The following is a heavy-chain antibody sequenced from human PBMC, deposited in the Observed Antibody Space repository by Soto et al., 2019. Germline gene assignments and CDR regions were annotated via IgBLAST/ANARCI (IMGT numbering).Heavy chain of an antibody. J-gene: IGHJ4*02. CDR1: GVSISTYY. CDR2: THNNGRS. D-gene: IGHD2-21*01. CDR3: ATDKERSYCDVLGY. Sequence: NPSETLSLTCTVSGVSISTYYWSWIRQVPGKGLEWIGHTHNNGRSNYIYSSSLKRWVTISVDTFKNQSSLTLRSVTAADTAFYFCATDKERSYCDVLGYWGQGILVTVSS. V-gene: IGHV4-59*01.